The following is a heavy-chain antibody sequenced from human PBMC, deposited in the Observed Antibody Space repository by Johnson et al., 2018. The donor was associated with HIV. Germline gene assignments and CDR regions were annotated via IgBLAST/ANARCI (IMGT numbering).Heavy chain of an antibody. CDR3: ATGFGPAFEM. CDR2: IKQDGTEK. V-gene: IGHV3-7*05. CDR1: GFTFSTYW. D-gene: IGHD3-16*01. Sequence: VQLVESGGALVQPGGSLRLSCAASGFTFSTYWMSWVRQAPGKGLEWVANIKQDGTEKYYVDSVKGRFTISRDNSKNTLYLQMNSLKTEDTAVYYCATGFGPAFEMWGQGTMVTVSS. J-gene: IGHJ3*02.